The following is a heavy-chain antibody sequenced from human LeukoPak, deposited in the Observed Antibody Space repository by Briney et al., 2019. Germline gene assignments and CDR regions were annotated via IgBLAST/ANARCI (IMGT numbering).Heavy chain of an antibody. CDR3: ARDRADGYNYGDYFDN. CDR1: GFTFSSYA. J-gene: IGHJ4*02. Sequence: GSLRLSCAASGFTFSSYAMHWVRQAPGKGLEWVAVISYDGSNKYYADSVKGRFTISRDNSKNTVYLLMDSLRAEDTAVYYCARDRADGYNYGDYFDNWGQGTLVTVSS. V-gene: IGHV3-30*14. CDR2: ISYDGSNK. D-gene: IGHD5-18*01.